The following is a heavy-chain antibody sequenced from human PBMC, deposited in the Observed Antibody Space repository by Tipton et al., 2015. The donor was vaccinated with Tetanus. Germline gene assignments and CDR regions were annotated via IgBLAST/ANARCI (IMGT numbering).Heavy chain of an antibody. J-gene: IGHJ5*02. CDR3: ARDQGGGRVARLNWIDP. CDR1: GGSISNSPYF. D-gene: IGHD3-16*01. CDR2: IYYSGDT. Sequence: TLSLTCTVSGGSISNSPYFWNWIRQFPGRGLEWIGYIYYSGDTHYNPSLKSRVAMSVDLSKNQFSLNLTSVTAADTAVYYCARDQGGGRVARLNWIDPWGQGTLVTVSS. V-gene: IGHV4-31*03.